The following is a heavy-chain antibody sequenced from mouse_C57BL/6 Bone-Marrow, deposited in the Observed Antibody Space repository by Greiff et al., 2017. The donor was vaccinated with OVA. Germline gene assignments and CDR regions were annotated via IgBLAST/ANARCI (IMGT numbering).Heavy chain of an antibody. J-gene: IGHJ4*01. Sequence: EVNVVESGGGLVKPGGSLKLSCAASGFTFSSYAMSWVRQTPENRLEWVATISDGGSYTYYPDNVTGRFTISRENAKNNLYLQMSHLKSEDTAMYYCAGGSVYAMDYWGQGTSVTVSS. CDR2: ISDGGSYT. V-gene: IGHV5-4*03. CDR1: GFTFSSYA. CDR3: AGGSVYAMDY.